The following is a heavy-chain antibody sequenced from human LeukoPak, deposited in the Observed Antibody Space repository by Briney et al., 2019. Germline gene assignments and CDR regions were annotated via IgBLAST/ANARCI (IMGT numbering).Heavy chain of an antibody. V-gene: IGHV1-2*06. Sequence: ASVKVSCKASGYTFTGYYMHWVRQAPGQGLEWMGRINPNSGGTNYAQKFQGRVTMTRDTSISTAYMELSRLRSDDTAVYYCARVYYDFWSGSCFDYWGQGTLVTVSS. CDR3: ARVYYDFWSGSCFDY. CDR1: GYTFTGYY. CDR2: INPNSGGT. D-gene: IGHD3-3*01. J-gene: IGHJ4*02.